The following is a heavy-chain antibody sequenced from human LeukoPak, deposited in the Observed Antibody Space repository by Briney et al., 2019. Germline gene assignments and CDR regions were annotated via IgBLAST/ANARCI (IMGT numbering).Heavy chain of an antibody. J-gene: IGHJ6*03. CDR3: ARDVGYCSGGSCYSPPYYYYYYMDV. D-gene: IGHD2-15*01. CDR2: IIPIFGTA. V-gene: IGHV1-69*05. CDR1: GGTFSSYA. Sequence: SVKVSCKASGGTFSSYAISWVRQAPGQGLEWMGGIIPIFGTANYAQKFQGRVTITTDESTSTAYMELSSLRSEDTAVYYCARDVGYCSGGSCYSPPYYYYYYMDVWGEGTTVTVSS.